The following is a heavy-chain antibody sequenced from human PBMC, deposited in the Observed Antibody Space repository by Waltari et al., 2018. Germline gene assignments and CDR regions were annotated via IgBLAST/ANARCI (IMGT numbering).Heavy chain of an antibody. CDR1: GFNFSTYA. Sequence: EVQLVESGGGLVQPGGSLRLSCSAAGFNFSTYAMYWVRQAPLKGLESVSAISSNGDDTISAGSVKGRFTISRDNSKNTLYLQMNSLRVEDTAVYYCVKVESNYYDGSGYLDNWGQGSRVTVSS. CDR2: ISSNGDDT. J-gene: IGHJ4*02. V-gene: IGHV3-64D*08. CDR3: VKVESNYYDGSGYLDN. D-gene: IGHD3-22*01.